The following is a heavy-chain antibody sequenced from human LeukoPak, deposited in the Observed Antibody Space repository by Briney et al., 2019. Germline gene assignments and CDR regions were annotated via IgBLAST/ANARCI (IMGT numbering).Heavy chain of an antibody. D-gene: IGHD5-18*01. V-gene: IGHV4-59*01. CDR3: AREPRGEWIPLPYFDY. CDR1: GGSISSYY. J-gene: IGHJ4*02. CDR2: IYYSGST. Sequence: SETLSLTCTVSGGSISSYYWSWIRQPPGKGLEWIGYIYYSGSTNYNPSLKSRVTISVDTSKNQFSLKLSSVTAADTAVYYCAREPRGEWIPLPYFDYWGQGTLVTVYS.